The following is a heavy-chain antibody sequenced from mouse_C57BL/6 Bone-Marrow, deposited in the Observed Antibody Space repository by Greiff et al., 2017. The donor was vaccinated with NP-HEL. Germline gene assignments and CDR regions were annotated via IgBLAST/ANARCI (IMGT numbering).Heavy chain of an antibody. V-gene: IGHV5-4*03. J-gene: IGHJ3*01. CDR2: ISDGGSYT. D-gene: IGHD2-1*01. CDR3: ARIYPQSWFAY. Sequence: EVKLMESGGGLVKPGGSLKLSCAASGFTFSSYATSWVRQTPEKRLEWVATISDGGSYTYYPDNVKGRFTISRDNAKNNLYLQMSHLKSEDTAMYYCARIYPQSWFAYWGQGTLVTVSA. CDR1: GFTFSSYA.